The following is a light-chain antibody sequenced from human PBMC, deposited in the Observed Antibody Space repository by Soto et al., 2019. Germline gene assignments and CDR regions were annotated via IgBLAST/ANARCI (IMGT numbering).Light chain of an antibody. CDR2: DVS. CDR3: SSYTSSSPCV. J-gene: IGLJ1*01. CDR1: SSDFGGYKY. Sequence: QSVLTQPASVSGSPGQSITISCTGTSSDFGGYKYVSWYQQYPGKAPKLMMYDVSNRPSGVSNRFSGSKSGNTASLTISGLQAEDEADYYCSSYTSSSPCVFGTGTQVTAL. V-gene: IGLV2-14*01.